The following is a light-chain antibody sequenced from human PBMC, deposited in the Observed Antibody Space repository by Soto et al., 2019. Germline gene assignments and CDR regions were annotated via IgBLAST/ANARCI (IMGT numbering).Light chain of an antibody. CDR1: QSVSSNY. CDR3: QQRSNWPPWT. CDR2: DAS. Sequence: EIVLTQSPGTLSLSPGGRATLSCRASQSVSSNYLAWYQQKPGQAPRLLIYDASNRATGIPARFSGSGSGTDFTLTISSLEPEDFAVYYCQQRSNWPPWTFGQGTKVDIK. V-gene: IGKV3-11*01. J-gene: IGKJ1*01.